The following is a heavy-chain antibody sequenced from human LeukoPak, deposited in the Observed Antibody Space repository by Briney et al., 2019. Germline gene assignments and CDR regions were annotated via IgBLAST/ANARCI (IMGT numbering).Heavy chain of an antibody. Sequence: PSETLSLTCTVSGGSISSGSYYWNWIRQPAGKGLEWIGRIYTSGSTNYNPSLKSRVTISVDTSKNQFSLKLSSVTAADTAVYYCARGIPATTIDYWGQGTLVTVSS. CDR3: ARGIPATTIDY. D-gene: IGHD2-2*01. V-gene: IGHV4-61*02. CDR2: IYTSGST. CDR1: GGSISSGSYY. J-gene: IGHJ4*02.